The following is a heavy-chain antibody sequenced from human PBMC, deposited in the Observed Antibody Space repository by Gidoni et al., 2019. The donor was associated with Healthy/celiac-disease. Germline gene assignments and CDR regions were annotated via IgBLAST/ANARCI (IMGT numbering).Heavy chain of an antibody. CDR1: GFTFSSYA. Sequence: QVQLVESGGGVVQPGRSRRLSCAASGFTFSSYAMHWVRQAPGKGLECVAFISYDGSNKYYADSVKGRFTISRDNSKNTLYLQMNSLRAEDTAVYYCARDASPLGYCSGGSCYPSDYWGQGTLVTVSS. V-gene: IGHV3-30*04. CDR2: ISYDGSNK. CDR3: ARDASPLGYCSGGSCYPSDY. D-gene: IGHD2-15*01. J-gene: IGHJ4*02.